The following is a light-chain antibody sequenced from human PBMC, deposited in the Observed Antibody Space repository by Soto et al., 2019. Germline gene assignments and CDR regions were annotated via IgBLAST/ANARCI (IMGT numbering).Light chain of an antibody. V-gene: IGLV6-57*04. CDR1: SGNIASNY. CDR3: QSYDSDNQV. Sequence: NFMLTQPHSVSESPGKTVTISCTRSSGNIASNYVQWYQQRPASAPIIVIYEDNQRPSGVPDRFSGSIDSSSNSASLTISGLKTEDEADYYCQSYDSDNQVFGGGTKLTVL. CDR2: EDN. J-gene: IGLJ2*01.